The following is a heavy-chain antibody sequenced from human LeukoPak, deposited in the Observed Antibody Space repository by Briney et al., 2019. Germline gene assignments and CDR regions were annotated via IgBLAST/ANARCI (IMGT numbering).Heavy chain of an antibody. Sequence: PSGTLSLTCTVSGGPISSGGYYWSWIRQYPGKGLEWIGYIYHSGSTYYNPSLKSRVTISVDMSENQFSLRLSSVTAADTAVYYCARDSGYCSGAICYPNWFDPWGQGTLVTVSS. V-gene: IGHV4-31*03. CDR3: ARDSGYCSGAICYPNWFDP. D-gene: IGHD2-15*01. CDR1: GGPISSGGYY. CDR2: IYHSGST. J-gene: IGHJ5*02.